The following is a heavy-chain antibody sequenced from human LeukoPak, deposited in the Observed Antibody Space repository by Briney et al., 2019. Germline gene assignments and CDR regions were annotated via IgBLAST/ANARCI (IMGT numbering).Heavy chain of an antibody. CDR2: INPSGGST. CDR1: GGTFSSYA. Sequence: GSSVKVSCKASGGTFSSYAISWVRQAPGQGLEWMGIINPSGGSTSYAQKFQGRVTMTRDTSTSTVYMELSSLRSEDTAVYYCAKDRGNGPLDYWGQGTLVTVSS. J-gene: IGHJ4*02. CDR3: AKDRGNGPLDY. V-gene: IGHV1-46*01. D-gene: IGHD3-10*01.